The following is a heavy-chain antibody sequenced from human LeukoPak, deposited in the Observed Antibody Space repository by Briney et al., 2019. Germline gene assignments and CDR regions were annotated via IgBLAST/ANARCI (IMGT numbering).Heavy chain of an antibody. CDR3: VKEPHYYDRFGYF. D-gene: IGHD3-22*01. J-gene: IGHJ4*02. V-gene: IGHV3-43*02. CDR2: IGGDGGST. Sequence: GGSLRLSCAASGFTLDDYAMHWVRQAPGKGLGWVSLIGGDGGSTYYADSVKGRFTISRDNSKNSLFLQMKRLRTDYTALYYCVKEPHYYDRFGYFWGQGTLVTVSS. CDR1: GFTLDDYA.